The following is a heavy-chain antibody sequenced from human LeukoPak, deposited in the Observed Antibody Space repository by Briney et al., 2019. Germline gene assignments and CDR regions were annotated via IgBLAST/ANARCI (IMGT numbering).Heavy chain of an antibody. CDR2: IYYNGNT. CDR3: ARESGYGNNDW. CDR1: GGSISSSSYH. Sequence: SETLSLTCTVSGGSISSSSYHWGWIRQPPGKGLEWIGSIYYNGNTYYDPSLRSRVTMSVDTSKTQFSLWLISVTAADTAVDYCARESGYGNNDWWGQGTLVTVSS. D-gene: IGHD5-12*01. V-gene: IGHV4-39*02. J-gene: IGHJ4*02.